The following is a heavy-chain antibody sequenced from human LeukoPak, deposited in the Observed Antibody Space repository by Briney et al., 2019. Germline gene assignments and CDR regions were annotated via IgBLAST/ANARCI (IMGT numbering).Heavy chain of an antibody. CDR2: ISSSSTYI. CDR1: GFTFRNYG. D-gene: IGHD3-22*01. J-gene: IGHJ4*02. Sequence: GSLRLSCEVSGFTFRNYGMNWVRQAPGKGLEWVSSISSSSTYIYYADSVKGRFTISRDNAKNSLYLQMNSLRAEDTAVYYCARDYYDSSGYYCYWGQGTLVTVSS. V-gene: IGHV3-21*01. CDR3: ARDYYDSSGYYCY.